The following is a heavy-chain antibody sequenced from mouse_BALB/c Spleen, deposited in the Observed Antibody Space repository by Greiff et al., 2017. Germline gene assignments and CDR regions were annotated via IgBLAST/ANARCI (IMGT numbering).Heavy chain of an antibody. V-gene: IGHV2-6-7*01. CDR3: ARVGAMITTGFAY. J-gene: IGHJ3*01. CDR1: GFSLTGYG. Sequence: VQLVESGPGLVAPSQSLSITCTVSGFSLTGYGVNWVRQPPGKGLEWLGMIWGDGSTDYNSALKSRLSISKVNSKSQVFLKMNSLQTDDTARYYCARVGAMITTGFAYWGQGTLVTVSA. D-gene: IGHD2-4*01. CDR2: IWGDGST.